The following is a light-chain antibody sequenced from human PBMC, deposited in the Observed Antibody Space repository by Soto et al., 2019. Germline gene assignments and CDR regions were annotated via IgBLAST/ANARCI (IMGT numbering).Light chain of an antibody. CDR1: SSDVGGYNY. Sequence: QSALTQPTSASGSPGQSVTISCTGTSSDVGGYNYVSWYQQHPGKAPKLMIYEVSKRPSGVPDRFSGSKSGNTASLTVSGLQAEDEADYYCSSYAGSKNFVVFGGGTQLTVL. V-gene: IGLV2-8*01. CDR3: SSYAGSKNFVV. CDR2: EVS. J-gene: IGLJ2*01.